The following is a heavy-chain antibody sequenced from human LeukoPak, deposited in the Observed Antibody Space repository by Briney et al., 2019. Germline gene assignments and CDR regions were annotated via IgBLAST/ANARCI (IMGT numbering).Heavy chain of an antibody. V-gene: IGHV4-39*01. CDR1: GGSISSSSYY. Sequence: ASQTLSLTCAVSGGSISSSSYYWGWIRQPPGKGLEWIGSIYYSGSTYYNPSLKSRVTISVDTSKNQFSLKLSSVTAADTAVYYCALAARPPGDAFDIWGQGTMVTVSS. CDR2: IYYSGST. D-gene: IGHD6-6*01. CDR3: ALAARPPGDAFDI. J-gene: IGHJ3*02.